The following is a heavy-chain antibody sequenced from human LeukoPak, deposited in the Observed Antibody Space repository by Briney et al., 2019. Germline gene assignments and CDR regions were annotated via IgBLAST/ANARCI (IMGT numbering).Heavy chain of an antibody. V-gene: IGHV6-1*01. D-gene: IGHD5-24*01. Sequence: SQTLSLTCAISGDSVSSNSAAWTWIRQSPSRGLEWLGRTYYRSKWYNDYAVSVKSRITINPDTSKNQFSLQLNSVTPEDTAVYYCARGPQMATMNNYFDYWGQGTLVTVSP. J-gene: IGHJ4*02. CDR1: GDSVSSNSAA. CDR3: ARGPQMATMNNYFDY. CDR2: TYYRSKWYN.